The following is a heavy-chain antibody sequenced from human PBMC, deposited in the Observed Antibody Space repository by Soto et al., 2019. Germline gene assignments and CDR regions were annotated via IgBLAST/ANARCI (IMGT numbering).Heavy chain of an antibody. Sequence: GEALKISCKGSGYGYTTNLIGWVRPMPGKGLEWMGVIYPGDSDTRYSPSFQGQVAISADKSINTAYLQWSSLKASDTAMYYCARHSGVAEDGTDWGQGTLVTVSS. CDR1: GYGYTTNL. CDR2: IYPGDSDT. V-gene: IGHV5-51*01. CDR3: ARHSGVAEDGTD. J-gene: IGHJ1*01. D-gene: IGHD6-13*01.